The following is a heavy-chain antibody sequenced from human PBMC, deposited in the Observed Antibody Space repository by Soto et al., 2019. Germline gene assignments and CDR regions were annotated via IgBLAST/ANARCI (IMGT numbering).Heavy chain of an antibody. V-gene: IGHV4-30-4*01. Sequence: QVQLQEAGPGLVKPSQTLSLTCTVSGGSISSGDYYWSWIRQPPGKGLEWIGYIYYSGSTYYNPSLKRRVTISVATSKNPFSLKLSSVTAADTAVYYCARAMVVTPIWFDPWGQGTLVTVSS. CDR3: ARAMVVTPIWFDP. CDR1: GGSISSGDYY. CDR2: IYYSGST. D-gene: IGHD2-21*02. J-gene: IGHJ5*02.